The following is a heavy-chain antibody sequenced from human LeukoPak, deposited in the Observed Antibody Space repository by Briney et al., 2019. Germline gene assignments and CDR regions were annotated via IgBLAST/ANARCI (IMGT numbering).Heavy chain of an antibody. V-gene: IGHV3-23*01. CDR3: AKDPNG. CDR1: GFIVSGDF. D-gene: IGHD1-1*01. CDR2: ISGSGGRT. J-gene: IGHJ4*02. Sequence: PGGSLRLSCAASGFIVSGDFMSWVRQAPGKGLEWVSAISGSGGRTYYADSVKGRFTISRDNSKNTLNLQMNSLRAEDTAVYFCAKDPNGWGQGTLVTVSS.